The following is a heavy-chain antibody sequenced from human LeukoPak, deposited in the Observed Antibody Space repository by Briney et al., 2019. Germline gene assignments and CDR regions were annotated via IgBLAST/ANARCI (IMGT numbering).Heavy chain of an antibody. D-gene: IGHD3-16*02. V-gene: IGHV1-46*01. Sequence: ASVKVSCKASGYTFTSYYMHWVRQAPGQGLEWMGMINPSGGSTSDAKKFQGRVTMTRDTSTSTVYMELSSLRSEDTAVYYCARVKITFGGVIVRGYSHWGQGTLVTVSS. CDR1: GYTFTSYY. J-gene: IGHJ4*02. CDR3: ARVKITFGGVIVRGYSH. CDR2: INPSGGST.